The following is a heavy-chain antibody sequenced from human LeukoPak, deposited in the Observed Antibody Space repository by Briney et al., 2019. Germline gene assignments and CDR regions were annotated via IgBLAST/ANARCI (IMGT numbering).Heavy chain of an antibody. D-gene: IGHD3-10*01. CDR1: GYTFTSYG. CDR3: ARDQLLWFGDPYDAFDI. Sequence: ASVKVSCKASGYTFTSYGISWVRQAPGQGLEWMGWISAYNGNTNYAQKLQGRVTMTTDTSTSTAYMELRSLRSDDTAVYYCARDQLLWFGDPYDAFDIWGQGTMVTVSS. CDR2: ISAYNGNT. V-gene: IGHV1-18*01. J-gene: IGHJ3*02.